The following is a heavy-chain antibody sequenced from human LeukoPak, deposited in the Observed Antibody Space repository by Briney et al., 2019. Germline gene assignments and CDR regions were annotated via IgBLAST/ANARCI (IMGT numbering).Heavy chain of an antibody. J-gene: IGHJ3*02. V-gene: IGHV3-53*01. CDR3: ARVAIVVVSYAFDI. Sequence: GGSLRLSCAASGFTVSSNYMSWVRQAPGKGPEWVSVIYSGGSTYYADSVKGRFTISRDNSKNTLYLQMNSLRAEDTAVYYCARVAIVVVSYAFDIWGQGTMVTVSS. CDR2: IYSGGST. D-gene: IGHD3-22*01. CDR1: GFTVSSNY.